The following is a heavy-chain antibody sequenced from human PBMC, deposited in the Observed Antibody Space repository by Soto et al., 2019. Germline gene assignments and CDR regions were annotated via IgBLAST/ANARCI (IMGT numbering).Heavy chain of an antibody. J-gene: IGHJ4*02. V-gene: IGHV3-23*01. Sequence: EVQLLESGGGLVQPGGSLRLSCAASGFTFSNYAMTWVRQAPGKGLEWVSFISGSGGITYYADSVNGRFTISRDNAKNTQYLQMHSLRAEDTAIYYCEKDANWEDNYWGQGTLVTVSS. D-gene: IGHD1-1*01. CDR1: GFTFSNYA. CDR2: ISGSGGIT. CDR3: EKDANWEDNY.